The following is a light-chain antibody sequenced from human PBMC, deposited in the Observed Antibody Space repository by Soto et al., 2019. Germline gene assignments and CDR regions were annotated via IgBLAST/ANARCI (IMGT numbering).Light chain of an antibody. CDR2: QVS. J-gene: IGLJ3*02. V-gene: IGLV2-14*01. CDR3: SSYTTSSTRV. Sequence: QSALTQPASVSGSPGQSITISCTGTSSDVGGYNYVFWYQQHPGKAPKLMIYQVSNRPSGVSNRFSASKSGNTASLTISGLQAEDEADYYCSSYTTSSTRVFGGGTKLTVL. CDR1: SSDVGGYNY.